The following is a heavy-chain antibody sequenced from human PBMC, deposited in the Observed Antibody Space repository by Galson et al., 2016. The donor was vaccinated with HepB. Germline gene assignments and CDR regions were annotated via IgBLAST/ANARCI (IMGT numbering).Heavy chain of an antibody. CDR3: AIDGIPSPQDIGGRLPPPYYYGMDV. J-gene: IGHJ6*02. D-gene: IGHD6-6*01. CDR2: IWYDGSKK. CDR1: GFTFSNYG. Sequence: SLRLSCAASGFTFSNYGMHWVRQAPGKGLEWVALIWYDGSKKYYAESVKGRLTIYRDNSKNTLDLQMNSLRAEDTAVYYCAIDGIPSPQDIGGRLPPPYYYGMDVWGQGTAVTVSS. V-gene: IGHV3-33*01.